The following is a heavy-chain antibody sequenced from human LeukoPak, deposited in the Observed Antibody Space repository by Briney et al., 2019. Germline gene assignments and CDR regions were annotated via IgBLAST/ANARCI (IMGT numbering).Heavy chain of an antibody. Sequence: SETLSLTCTVSGGSIGSSSYYWGWIRQPPGKGLEWIGSIYYSGSTYYNPSLKSRVTISVDTTKNQFSLKLSSVTAADTAVYYCARSYCSGGSCYPFDYWGQGTLVTVSS. CDR2: IYYSGST. CDR3: ARSYCSGGSCYPFDY. V-gene: IGHV4-39*07. CDR1: GGSIGSSSYY. D-gene: IGHD2-15*01. J-gene: IGHJ4*02.